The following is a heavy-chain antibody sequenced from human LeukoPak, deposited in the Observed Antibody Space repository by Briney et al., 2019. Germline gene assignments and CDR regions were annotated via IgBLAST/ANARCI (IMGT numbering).Heavy chain of an antibody. Sequence: SETLSLTCAVSGGSMTTGNWWTWVRQSPDKGLEWIGEIFNNGTSNYNPSLKSRVTMSIDISKNQFSLRVTSLTAADSAVYFCAREGSRRLYMDVWGRGTTIVVSS. CDR2: IFNNGTS. D-gene: IGHD2-15*01. V-gene: IGHV4-4*02. CDR3: AREGSRRLYMDV. CDR1: GGSMTTGNW. J-gene: IGHJ6*03.